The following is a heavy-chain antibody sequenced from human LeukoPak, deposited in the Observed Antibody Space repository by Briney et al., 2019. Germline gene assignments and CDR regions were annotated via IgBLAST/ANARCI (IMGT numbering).Heavy chain of an antibody. J-gene: IGHJ6*02. CDR1: GFTFSGFG. CDR3: AKTVMVRGYYYYGMDV. V-gene: IGHV3-43*01. CDR2: ISWDGGST. D-gene: IGHD3-10*01. Sequence: GGSLRLSCEASGFTFSGFGMHWVRQAPGKGLEWVSLISWDGGSTYYADSVKGRFTISRDNSKNSLYLQMNSLRTEDTALYYCAKTVMVRGYYYYGMDVWGQGTTVTVSS.